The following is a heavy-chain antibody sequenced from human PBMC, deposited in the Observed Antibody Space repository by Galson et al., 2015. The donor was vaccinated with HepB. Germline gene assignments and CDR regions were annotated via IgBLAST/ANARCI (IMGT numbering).Heavy chain of an antibody. J-gene: IGHJ5*02. CDR2: GHYSGST. CDR3: ARRGTTDQKTRFDP. D-gene: IGHD4-17*01. V-gene: IGHV4-39*01. Sequence: ETLSLTCSVPGGSVRSDNHHWGWIRQPPGKGLEYIGIGHYSGSTYYNPSLKSRVIISIDMSKNQFFLKVTSVTAADTAVYYCARRGTTDQKTRFDPWGQGTLVTVSS. CDR1: GGSVRSDNHH.